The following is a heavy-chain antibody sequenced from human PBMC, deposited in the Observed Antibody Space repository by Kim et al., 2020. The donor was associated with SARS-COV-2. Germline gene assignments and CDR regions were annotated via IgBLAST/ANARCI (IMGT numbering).Heavy chain of an antibody. Sequence: GESLKISCKGSGYSFTSYWIGWVRQMPGKGLEWMGIIYPGDSDTRYSPPFQGQVTISADKSISTAYLQWSSLKASDTAMYYCARQYAAAGTYYYYGMDVWGQGTTVTVSS. V-gene: IGHV5-51*01. J-gene: IGHJ6*02. CDR1: GYSFTSYW. CDR2: IYPGDSDT. D-gene: IGHD6-13*01. CDR3: ARQYAAAGTYYYYGMDV.